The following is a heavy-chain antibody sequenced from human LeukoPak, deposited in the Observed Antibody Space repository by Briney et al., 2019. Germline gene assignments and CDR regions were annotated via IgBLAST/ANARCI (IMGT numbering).Heavy chain of an antibody. D-gene: IGHD6-13*01. CDR1: GFTFSNYA. Sequence: GGSLRLSCAASGFTFSNYAMSWVRQAPGKGLEWVSAISGSGVSTYYAASVKGRFTISRDNSKNTLYLQMNSLSAEDTAVYYCAKRDSNFPYYYDYGLDVWGQGTTVTVSS. CDR3: AKRDSNFPYYYDYGLDV. V-gene: IGHV3-23*01. CDR2: ISGSGVST. J-gene: IGHJ6*02.